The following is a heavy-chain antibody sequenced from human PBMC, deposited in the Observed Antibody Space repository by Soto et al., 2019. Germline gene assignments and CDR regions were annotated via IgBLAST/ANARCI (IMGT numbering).Heavy chain of an antibody. V-gene: IGHV3-23*01. CDR1: GVTFSSYA. CDR3: AKEQYSGNRGKPDY. Sequence: GGSLRLSCAASGVTFSSYAMSWVRQAPGKGLEWVSAISGSGGSPYYADSVKGRFTISRDNSKNTLYLQMNTLRAEDTALYYCAKEQYSGNRGKPDYWGQGTLVTVSS. J-gene: IGHJ4*02. CDR2: ISGSGGSP. D-gene: IGHD1-26*01.